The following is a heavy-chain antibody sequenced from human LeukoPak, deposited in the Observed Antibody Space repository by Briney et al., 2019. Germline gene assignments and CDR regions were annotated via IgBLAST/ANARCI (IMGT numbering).Heavy chain of an antibody. CDR1: DYTFTNYG. V-gene: IGHV1-18*01. Sequence: ASVKVSCKASDYTFTNYGISWVRQAPGQGLEWMGWISAYNGNTNYAQNLQGRVTMTTDTSTSTAYMELSRLRSDDTAVYYCARLSEYSSSSGLYYWGQGTLVTVSS. D-gene: IGHD6-6*01. CDR2: ISAYNGNT. CDR3: ARLSEYSSSSGLYY. J-gene: IGHJ4*02.